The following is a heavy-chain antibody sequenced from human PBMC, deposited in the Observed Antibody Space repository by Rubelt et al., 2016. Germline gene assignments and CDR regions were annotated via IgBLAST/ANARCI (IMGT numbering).Heavy chain of an antibody. V-gene: IGHV4-59*12. J-gene: IGHJ4*02. D-gene: IGHD2-21*01. CDR2: IYYSGST. Sequence: GKGLEWIGYIYYSGSTNYNPSLKSRVTISVDTSKNQFSLKLSSVTAANTAVYYCARASGALCFDYWGQGTLVTVSS. CDR3: ARASGALCFDY.